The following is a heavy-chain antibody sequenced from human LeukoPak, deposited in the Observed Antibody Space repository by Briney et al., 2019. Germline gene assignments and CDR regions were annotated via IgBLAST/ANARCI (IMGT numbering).Heavy chain of an antibody. CDR2: ISYDGSNK. V-gene: IGHV3-30*18. CDR1: GFTFSSYG. Sequence: GGSLRLSCAASGFTFSSYGMHWVRQAPGKGLEWVAVISYDGSNKYYVDSVKGRFTISRDNSKNTLYLQMNSLRAEDTAVYYCAKGGYCSSTSCPYYFDYWGQGTLVTVSS. CDR3: AKGGYCSSTSCPYYFDY. D-gene: IGHD2-2*01. J-gene: IGHJ4*02.